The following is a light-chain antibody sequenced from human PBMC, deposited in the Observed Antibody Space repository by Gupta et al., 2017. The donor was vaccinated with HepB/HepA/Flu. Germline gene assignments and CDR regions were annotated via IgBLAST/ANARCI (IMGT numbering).Light chain of an antibody. J-gene: IGKJ4*01. CDR3: QETYDTPRT. V-gene: IGKV1-39*01. Sequence: DIQMTQSPSSLSASVGDRVTITCRASQSISSYLNWYQQKPGKAPELLIYAASTLQTGVPSRFSGSGSGTDFILTVSSLQPEDFATYYCQETYDTPRTFGGGTKVEIK. CDR1: QSISSY. CDR2: AAS.